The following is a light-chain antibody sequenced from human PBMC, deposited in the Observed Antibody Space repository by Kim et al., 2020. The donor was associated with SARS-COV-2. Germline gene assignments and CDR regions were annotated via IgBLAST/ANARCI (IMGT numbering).Light chain of an antibody. J-gene: IGKJ1*01. CDR3: QQYRNWPRT. Sequence: VSPGKRATLSCRARQSVGSSLAWYQQKPGQAPRLLIYDASTRAAGIPARFSGSGSGAEFTLTISSPLSEDFTVYYCQQYRNWPRTFGQGTKVDIK. CDR2: DAS. V-gene: IGKV3-15*01. CDR1: QSVGSS.